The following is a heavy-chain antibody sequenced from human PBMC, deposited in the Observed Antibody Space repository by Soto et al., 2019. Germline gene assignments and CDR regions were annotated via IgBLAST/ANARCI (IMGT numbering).Heavy chain of an antibody. CDR3: ARDFRSTCRGASCIYFDP. CDR2: ISANNGDT. Sequence: SVKVSCQSSVYSFTSYCFSWVRQAPGQGLEWLGWISANNGDTNSAEKFQGRLTLTTDTSTRTAYMDLWSLTSDDTAVYFCARDFRSTCRGASCIYFDPWGQGTLDTVSS. CDR1: VYSFTSYC. V-gene: IGHV1-18*01. D-gene: IGHD2-15*01. J-gene: IGHJ4*02.